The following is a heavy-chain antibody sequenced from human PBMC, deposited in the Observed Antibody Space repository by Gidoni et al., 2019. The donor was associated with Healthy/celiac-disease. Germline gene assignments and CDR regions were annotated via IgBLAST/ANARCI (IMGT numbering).Heavy chain of an antibody. D-gene: IGHD3-3*01. V-gene: IGHV3-74*01. Sequence: EVPLVESGGGLVQPGGSLRLSCAASGFTFSSYWMHWVRQAPGKGLVWVSRINSNGSSTSYADSVKGRFTISRDNANNTVYLQMNSLRAEDTAVYYWAREGDGTISADYWGQGTLVTVSS. CDR3: AREGDGTISADY. J-gene: IGHJ4*02. CDR2: INSNGSST. CDR1: GFTFSSYW.